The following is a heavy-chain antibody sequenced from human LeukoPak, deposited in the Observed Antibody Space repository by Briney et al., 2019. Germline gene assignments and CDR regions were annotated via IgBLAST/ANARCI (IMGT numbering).Heavy chain of an antibody. Sequence: PGGSLRLSCAASGFTFSSYSMNWVRQAPGKGLEWVSSISSSSSYIYYADSVKGRFTISRDNAKNSLYLQMNSLRAEDTAVYYCAREVLAARPGTIDYWGQGTLVTVSS. V-gene: IGHV3-21*01. CDR1: GFTFSSYS. J-gene: IGHJ4*02. CDR3: AREVLAARPGTIDY. CDR2: ISSSSSYI. D-gene: IGHD6-6*01.